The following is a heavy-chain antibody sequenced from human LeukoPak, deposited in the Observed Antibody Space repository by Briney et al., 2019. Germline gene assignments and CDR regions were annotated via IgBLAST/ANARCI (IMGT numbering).Heavy chain of an antibody. CDR2: ISISGSTI. D-gene: IGHD3-22*01. CDR3: ARDSLHTSAYWDY. J-gene: IGHJ4*02. V-gene: IGHV3-48*03. CDR1: GFTFSNYE. Sequence: GGSLRLSCAASGFTFSNYEMNWVRQAPGKGLEWVSYISISGSTIYYADSVKGRFTISRDNAKNSLYLQMNSLRAEDTAVYYCARDSLHTSAYWDYWGQGILVTVSS.